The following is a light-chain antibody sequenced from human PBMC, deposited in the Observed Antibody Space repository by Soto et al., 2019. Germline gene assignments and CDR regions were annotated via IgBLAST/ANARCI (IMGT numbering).Light chain of an antibody. V-gene: IGKV1-5*01. J-gene: IGKJ1*01. CDR2: DAS. CDR3: QHYNSYSEA. CDR1: QSVNNG. Sequence: DIQITQTPSTLSASTGDRGIITCRASQSVNNGLVWYQQKPGQAPKVLIYDASNVESGVPSRFSGSGSGTEFTLTISSLQPDDFATYYCQHYNSYSEAFGQGTKVDIK.